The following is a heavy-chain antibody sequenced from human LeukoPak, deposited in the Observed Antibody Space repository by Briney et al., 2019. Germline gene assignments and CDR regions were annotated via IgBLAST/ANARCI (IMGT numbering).Heavy chain of an antibody. CDR1: GFTFSDYW. J-gene: IGHJ6*02. Sequence: GGSLRLSCVASGFTFSDYWMTWVRQAPGKGLEWVANIRQDGGEKYYVDSVKGRFTISRDNAKNSVYLQMHSLSVEDTAVYYCARDSHYYCGMDVWGQGTTVTVSS. V-gene: IGHV3-7*01. CDR2: IRQDGGEK. CDR3: ARDSHYYCGMDV.